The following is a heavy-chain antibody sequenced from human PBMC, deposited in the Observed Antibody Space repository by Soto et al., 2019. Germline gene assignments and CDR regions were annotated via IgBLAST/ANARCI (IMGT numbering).Heavy chain of an antibody. V-gene: IGHV5-51*01. J-gene: IGHJ3*02. CDR2: IYPGDSDT. CDR3: ARQQLVTSDAFDI. D-gene: IGHD6-13*01. Sequence: GESLKISCKGSGYSFTSYWIGWVRQMPGKGLEWMGIIYPGDSDTRYSPSFQGQVTIPADKSISTAYLQWSSLKASDTAMYYCARQQLVTSDAFDIWGQGTMVTVSS. CDR1: GYSFTSYW.